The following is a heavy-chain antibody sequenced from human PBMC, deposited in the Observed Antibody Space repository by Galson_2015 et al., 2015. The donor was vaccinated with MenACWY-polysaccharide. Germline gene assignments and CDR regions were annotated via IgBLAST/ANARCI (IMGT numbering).Heavy chain of an antibody. D-gene: IGHD6-19*01. J-gene: IGHJ4*02. V-gene: IGHV4-59*01. CDR3: AKWNSAWRGFDY. CDR2: IYYSGNT. Sequence: ATMSPSCPAAGGSITSYYWYWLRPPAGGGLGWTGYIYYSGNTKYKPSLNGRVTMSVDASKNQFSLMLNSVTAADTAVYVCAKWNSAWRGFDYWGQGTLITVSS. CDR1: GGSITSYY.